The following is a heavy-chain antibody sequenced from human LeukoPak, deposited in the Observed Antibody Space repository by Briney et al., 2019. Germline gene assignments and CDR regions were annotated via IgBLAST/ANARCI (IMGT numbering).Heavy chain of an antibody. CDR3: AKDPEEVAATPVGTEDY. CDR2: ISGSGGST. V-gene: IGHV3-23*01. CDR1: GFTFSSYA. J-gene: IGHJ4*02. Sequence: GGSLRLSCAASGFTFSSYAMSWVRQAPGKGLEWVPAISGSGGSTYYADSVKGRFTISRDNSKNTLYLQMNSLRAEDTAVYYCAKDPEEVAATPVGTEDYWGQGTLVTVSS. D-gene: IGHD2-15*01.